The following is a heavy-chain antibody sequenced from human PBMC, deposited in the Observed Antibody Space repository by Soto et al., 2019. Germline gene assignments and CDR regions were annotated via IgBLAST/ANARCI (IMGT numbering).Heavy chain of an antibody. CDR2: IYYNGRT. J-gene: IGHJ4*01. CDR3: ARDGSGYDFWSGPYFLDY. V-gene: IGHV4-59*01. D-gene: IGHD3-3*01. CDR1: GGSISTYY. Sequence: QVQLQESGPGLVKPSETLSLTCTVSGGSISTYYWSWIRQPPGKGLEWIGYIYYNGRTNYNPSLESRVTISLATSTSRFSLKLSSVSAADTAVYYCARDGSGYDFWSGPYFLDYWGPGTLVTVSS.